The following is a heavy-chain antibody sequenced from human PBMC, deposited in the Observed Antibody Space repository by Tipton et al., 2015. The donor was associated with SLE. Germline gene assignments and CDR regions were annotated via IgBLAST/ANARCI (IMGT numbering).Heavy chain of an antibody. V-gene: IGHV3-33*01. D-gene: IGHD6-6*01. CDR1: GFTFSSYG. Sequence: LSLTCAASGFTFSSYGMHWVRQAPGKGLEWVAVIWYDGSNKYYADSVKGRFTISSDNSKNTLYLQMNSLRAEDTAVYYCASDREALDYWGQGTLVTVSS. CDR3: ASDREALDY. J-gene: IGHJ4*02. CDR2: IWYDGSNK.